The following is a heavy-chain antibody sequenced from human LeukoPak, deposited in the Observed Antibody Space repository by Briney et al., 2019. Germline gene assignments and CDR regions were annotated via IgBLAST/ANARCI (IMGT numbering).Heavy chain of an antibody. D-gene: IGHD3-9*01. J-gene: IGHJ5*02. CDR1: GYTFTGYY. CDR2: INPNSGGT. V-gene: IGHV1-2*02. CDR3: ARGISITISLNNWFDP. Sequence: AASVKVSCKASGYTFTGYYMHWVRQAPGQGLEWMGWINPNSGGTNYAQKFQGRVTMTRDTSISTAYMELSRLRSDDTAVYYCARGISITISLNNWFDPWGQGTLVTVSS.